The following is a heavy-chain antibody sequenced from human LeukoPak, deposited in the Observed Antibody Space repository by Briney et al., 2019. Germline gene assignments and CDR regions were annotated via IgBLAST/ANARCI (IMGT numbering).Heavy chain of an antibody. CDR2: IYGSGGT. J-gene: IGHJ4*02. CDR3: VVRPNQGFFDY. V-gene: IGHV4-59*08. CDR1: GLSINSHY. Sequence: TETLSLTFTVPGLSINSHYLTWLRQPPGKGLEWPGNIYGSGGTNYSPSLKSRVTMSVDTSKRQFSLNLKSLTAADTAVYYCVVRPNQGFFDYWGQGPLVTVSS.